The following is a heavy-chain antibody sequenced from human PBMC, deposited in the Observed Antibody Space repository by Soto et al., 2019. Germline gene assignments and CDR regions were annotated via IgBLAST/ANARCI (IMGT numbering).Heavy chain of an antibody. D-gene: IGHD3-10*01. Sequence: EVQLVESGGGLVKPGGSLRLSCAASGFTFSSYFMNWVRQAPGKGLEWVSSISTSSSYIYYADSVKGRLTISRDNAKNSLYLQMNSLSAADTAVYYCARAATLWFGGSDYWGQGTMVTVSS. J-gene: IGHJ4*02. CDR1: GFTFSSYF. CDR2: ISTSSSYI. CDR3: ARAATLWFGGSDY. V-gene: IGHV3-21*01.